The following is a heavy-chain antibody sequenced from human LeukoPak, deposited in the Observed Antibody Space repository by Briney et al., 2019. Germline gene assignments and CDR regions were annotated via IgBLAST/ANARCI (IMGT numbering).Heavy chain of an antibody. CDR3: AREGYYCDSSGSGY. V-gene: IGHV4-34*01. CDR1: GGSFSGYY. CDR2: INHSGST. J-gene: IGHJ4*02. Sequence: PSETLSLTCAVYGGSFSGYYWSWIRQPPGKGLEWIGEINHSGSTNYNPSLKSRVTISVDTSKNQFSLKLSSVTAADTAVYHCAREGYYCDSSGSGYWGQGTLVTVSS. D-gene: IGHD3-22*01.